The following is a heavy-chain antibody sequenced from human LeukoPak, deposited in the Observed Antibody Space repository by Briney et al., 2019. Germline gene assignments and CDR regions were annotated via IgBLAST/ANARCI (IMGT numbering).Heavy chain of an antibody. CDR1: GFTFDDYD. Sequence: PGGSLRLSCAASGFTFDDYDMSWVRQAPGKGLEWVSGIYWNGGGAGYADSVRGRFTIFRDNAKNSLYLHMNSLRAEDTAVYYCANLKESSGGWLEYFQHWGQGTLVTVSS. D-gene: IGHD6-19*01. V-gene: IGHV3-20*04. CDR3: ANLKESSGGWLEYFQH. J-gene: IGHJ1*01. CDR2: IYWNGGGA.